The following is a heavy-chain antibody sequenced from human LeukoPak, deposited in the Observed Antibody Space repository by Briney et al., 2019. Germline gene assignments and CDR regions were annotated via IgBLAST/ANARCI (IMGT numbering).Heavy chain of an antibody. CDR2: ISNGKT. Sequence: GGSLRLSCAASGFPFSSHAMSWVRQPPGKGLEWVAAISNGKTYYADSVRGRFAISRDDSTNTVYLHMNSLRDEDTALYHCVREAGYCAPVCVKTNWFDPWGPGTLVTVSS. CDR1: GFPFSSHA. J-gene: IGHJ5*02. D-gene: IGHD2-15*01. CDR3: VREAGYCAPVCVKTNWFDP. V-gene: IGHV3-23*01.